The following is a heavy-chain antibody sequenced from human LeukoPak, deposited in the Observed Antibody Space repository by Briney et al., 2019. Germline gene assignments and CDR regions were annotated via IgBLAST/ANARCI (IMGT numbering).Heavy chain of an antibody. CDR2: ISAYNGNT. CDR1: GYTFSSYG. CDR3: ARGQGYYDFWSGYYRSPDYFDY. V-gene: IGHV1-18*01. D-gene: IGHD3-3*01. Sequence: ASVKVSCKASGYTFSSYGIPRVRQAPGQGLEWMGWISAYNGNTNYAQKLQGRVTMTTDTSTTTAYMELRSLRSDDTAVYYCARGQGYYDFWSGYYRSPDYFDYWGQGTLVTVSS. J-gene: IGHJ4*02.